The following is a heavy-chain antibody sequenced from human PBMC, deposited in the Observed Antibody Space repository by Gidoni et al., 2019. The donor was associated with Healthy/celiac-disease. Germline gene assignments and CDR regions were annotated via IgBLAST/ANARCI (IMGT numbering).Heavy chain of an antibody. CDR2: MNPNSGNP. D-gene: IGHD5-18*01. CDR1: GYTFTSYD. J-gene: IGHJ4*02. V-gene: IGHV1-8*01. Sequence: QAQLVQSGPEVKKPVASVKVSYKASGYTFTSYDINWERQATGQGRELMGWMNPNSGNPGKAQKFPGRVTMTRNTSISTDYRELSSLRSEDTAVYYCARGLGGYSYGNIDYWGQGTLVTVSS. CDR3: ARGLGGYSYGNIDY.